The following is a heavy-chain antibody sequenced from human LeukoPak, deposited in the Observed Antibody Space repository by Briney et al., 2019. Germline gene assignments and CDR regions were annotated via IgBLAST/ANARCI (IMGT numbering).Heavy chain of an antibody. CDR3: AKGNWAYYYDSSGYYYVLPFDY. CDR1: GFTFSNAW. D-gene: IGHD3-22*01. J-gene: IGHJ4*02. CDR2: ISGSGGST. V-gene: IGHV3-23*01. Sequence: GGSLRLSCAASGFTFSNAWMSWVRQAPGEGLEWVSAISGSGGSTYYADSVKGRFTISRDNSKNTLYLQMNSLRAEDTAVYYLAKGNWAYYYDSSGYYYVLPFDYWGQGTLVTVSS.